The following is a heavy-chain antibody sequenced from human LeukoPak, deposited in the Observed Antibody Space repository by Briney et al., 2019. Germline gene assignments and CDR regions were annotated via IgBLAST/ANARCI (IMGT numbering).Heavy chain of an antibody. Sequence: GGSLRLSCAASGFTFSSHAMSWVRQAPGKGLEWVTSITGSGVTTYYADSVKGRFTISRDNAKNSLYLQMNSLRAEDTAVYYCARTGINGPLSIAAGTNAFVIWGQGTMVTVSS. V-gene: IGHV3-23*01. CDR3: ARTGINGPLSIAAGTNAFVI. CDR1: GFTFSSHA. CDR2: ITGSGVTT. J-gene: IGHJ3*02. D-gene: IGHD6-13*01.